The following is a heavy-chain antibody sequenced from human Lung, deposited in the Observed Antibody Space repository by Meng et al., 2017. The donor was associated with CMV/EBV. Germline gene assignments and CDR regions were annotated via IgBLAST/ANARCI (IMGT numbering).Heavy chain of an antibody. D-gene: IGHD3-3*01. CDR2: MYHSGST. CDR1: GGSISSGAYS. Sequence: QLQLEESGTGLVKPSQTLSLTCAVSGGSISSGAYSWSWIRQPPGKGLEWIGYMYHSGSTHYNPSLKSRVTISVDRSKNQLSLRLSSVTAADTAVYYCARRDYYDFWIYAFDIWGQGTMVTVSS. CDR3: ARRDYYDFWIYAFDI. J-gene: IGHJ3*02. V-gene: IGHV4-30-2*01.